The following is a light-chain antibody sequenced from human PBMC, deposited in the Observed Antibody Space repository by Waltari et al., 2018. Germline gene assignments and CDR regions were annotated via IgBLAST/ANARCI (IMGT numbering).Light chain of an antibody. Sequence: EIVLTQSPAPLSLSQGERATLSCRDGQSGSSYLAWYQQKPGQAPRLLNYVASNRATRIPARFSGRGSETNFTLTISSLEPEDFSVYSCQQRSNCPITFGHGTRREIK. CDR2: VAS. CDR1: QSGSSY. V-gene: IGKV3-11*01. J-gene: IGKJ5*01. CDR3: QQRSNCPIT.